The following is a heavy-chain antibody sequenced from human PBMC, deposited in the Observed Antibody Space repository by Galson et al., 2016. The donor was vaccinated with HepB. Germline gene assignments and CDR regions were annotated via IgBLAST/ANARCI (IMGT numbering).Heavy chain of an antibody. V-gene: IGHV1-69*13. CDR1: GGTFSNYA. D-gene: IGHD6-13*01. J-gene: IGHJ3*02. CDR2: IIAVFRIG. CDR3: AREFPGSARGTHDAFDI. Sequence: SVKVSCKASGGTFSNYAFSWVRQAPGQGLEWMGGIIAVFRIGNYAQKFQGRVKITADDSTSTAYMELSSLRSEGTAVYYCAREFPGSARGTHDAFDIWGQGTMVTVSS.